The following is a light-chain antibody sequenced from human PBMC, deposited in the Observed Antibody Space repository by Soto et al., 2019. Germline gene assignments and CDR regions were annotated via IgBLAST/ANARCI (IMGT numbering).Light chain of an antibody. CDR2: RAS. CDR1: QSVSSK. CDR3: KQYKNGPPAT. V-gene: IGKV3-15*01. Sequence: EIVMTQSPVTLSVSPGERATLSCRASQSVSSKLAWYQQKPGQAPRLLIYRASTRATDIPARFSGSGSGTEFTLTISSLQSEGFAVYYVKQYKNGPPATVGQGTK. J-gene: IGKJ1*01.